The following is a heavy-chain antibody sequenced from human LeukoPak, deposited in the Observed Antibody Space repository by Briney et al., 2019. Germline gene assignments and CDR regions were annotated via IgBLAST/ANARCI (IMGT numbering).Heavy chain of an antibody. J-gene: IGHJ2*01. CDR2: IYPGDSDT. CDR1: GYSFTSYW. CDR3: ARHEYSSGWYGYFDF. V-gene: IGHV5-51*01. Sequence: PGESLKISCKGSGYSFTSYWIGWVRQMPGKGLEWMGIIYPGDSDTRYSPSFQGQVTISADKSISTAYLQWSSLKASDTAMYYCARHEYSSGWYGYFDFWGRGTLVTISS. D-gene: IGHD6-19*01.